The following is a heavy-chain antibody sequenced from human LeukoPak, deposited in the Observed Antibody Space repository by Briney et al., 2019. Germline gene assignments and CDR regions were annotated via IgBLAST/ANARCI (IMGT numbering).Heavy chain of an antibody. V-gene: IGHV3-48*03. Sequence: PGRSLRLSCTTSGFPFGDYAVSWVRQAPGKGVEWVSYISGSGSTIYYADSVKGRFTISRDNAKNSLYLQMNSLRAEDTAVYYCARDSGYSYGYDWFDPWGQGTLVTVSS. J-gene: IGHJ5*02. CDR3: ARDSGYSYGYDWFDP. CDR1: GFPFGDYA. D-gene: IGHD5-18*01. CDR2: ISGSGSTI.